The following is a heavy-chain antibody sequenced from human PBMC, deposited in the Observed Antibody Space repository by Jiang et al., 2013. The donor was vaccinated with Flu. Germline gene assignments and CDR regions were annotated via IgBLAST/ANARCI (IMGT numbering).Heavy chain of an antibody. J-gene: IGHJ4*02. CDR2: IYYSGST. Sequence: LLKPSETLSLTCTVSGGSISSSSYYWGWIRQPPGKGLEWIGSIYYSGSTYYNPSLKSRVTISVDTSKNQFSLKLSSVTAADTAVYYCARLYGSGSYYTGDFDYWGQGTLVTVSS. CDR1: GGSISSSSYY. D-gene: IGHD3-10*01. V-gene: IGHV4-39*01. CDR3: ARLYGSGSYYTGDFDY.